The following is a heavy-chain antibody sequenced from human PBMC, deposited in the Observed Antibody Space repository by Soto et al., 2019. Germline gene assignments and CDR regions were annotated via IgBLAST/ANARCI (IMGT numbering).Heavy chain of an antibody. D-gene: IGHD5-18*01. J-gene: IGHJ6*02. CDR2: ISSSSSYI. V-gene: IGHV3-21*01. Sequence: EVQLVESGGGLVKTGGSLRLSCAASGFTFSSYSMNWVRQAPGKGLEWVSSISSSSSYIYYVDSVKGRFTISRDNAKNSQYLQMTSLRAEDTAVYYCARHASVTRYYGMDVWGQGTTVTVSS. CDR3: ARHASVTRYYGMDV. CDR1: GFTFSSYS.